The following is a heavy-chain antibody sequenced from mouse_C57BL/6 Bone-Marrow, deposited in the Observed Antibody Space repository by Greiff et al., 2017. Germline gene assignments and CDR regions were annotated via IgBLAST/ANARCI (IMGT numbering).Heavy chain of an antibody. J-gene: IGHJ2*01. CDR2: IRSKSNNSAT. CDR3: VRRYFDY. V-gene: IGHV10-1*01. Sequence: EVMLVESGGGLVQPKGSLKLSCAASGFSFNTYAMNWVRQAPGQGLEWVARIRSKSNNSATYYADSVKDRFTISRDGSESMLYLKMNNLKTEDTAMYYCVRRYFDYGGQGTTRTVSS. CDR1: GFSFNTYA.